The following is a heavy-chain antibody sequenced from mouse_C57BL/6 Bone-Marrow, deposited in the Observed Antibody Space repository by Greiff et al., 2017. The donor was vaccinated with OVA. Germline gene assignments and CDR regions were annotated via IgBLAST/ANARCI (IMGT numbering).Heavy chain of an antibody. D-gene: IGHD1-1*01. CDR2: ISDGGSYT. CDR1: GFTFSSYA. CDR3: ARDRERSFDYGSSPYYAMDY. Sequence: EVMLVESGGGLVKPGGSLKLSCAASGFTFSSYAMSWVRQTPEKRLEWVATISDGGSYTYYPDNVKGRFTISRDNAKNNLYLQMSHLKSEDTAMYYCARDRERSFDYGSSPYYAMDYWGQGTSVTVSS. V-gene: IGHV5-4*01. J-gene: IGHJ4*01.